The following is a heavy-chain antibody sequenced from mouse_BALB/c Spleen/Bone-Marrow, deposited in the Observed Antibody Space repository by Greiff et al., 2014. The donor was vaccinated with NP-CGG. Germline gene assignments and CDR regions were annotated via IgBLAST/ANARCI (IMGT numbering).Heavy chain of an antibody. D-gene: IGHD2-10*02. CDR2: INPSSGYT. CDR3: AREGYGNYAY. Sequence: LVESGAELARPGASVKMSCKASGYTFTSYTMHWVKQRPGQGLEWIGYINPSSGYTNYSQKFKDKATLTADKSSSTAYMQLSSLTSEDSAVYYCAREGYGNYAYWGQGTLVTVSA. J-gene: IGHJ3*01. CDR1: GYTFTSYT. V-gene: IGHV1-4*01.